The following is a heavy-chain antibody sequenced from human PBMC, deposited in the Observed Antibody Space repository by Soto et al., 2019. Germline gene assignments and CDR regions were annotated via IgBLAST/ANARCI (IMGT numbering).Heavy chain of an antibody. J-gene: IGHJ6*02. CDR3: ARVPGHYYGSGSQRHFYYYFLMDV. V-gene: IGHV1-18*01. CDR1: GYTFTSYG. CDR2: ISAYNDNT. Sequence: ASVKVSCKASGYTFTSYGIIWVRQAPGQGLEWMGWISAYNDNTNSAQRLQGRVTMTTDTSTSTAYMELGSLRSDDTAVYYCARVPGHYYGSGSQRHFYYYFLMDVWGQGTTVTVSS. D-gene: IGHD3-10*01.